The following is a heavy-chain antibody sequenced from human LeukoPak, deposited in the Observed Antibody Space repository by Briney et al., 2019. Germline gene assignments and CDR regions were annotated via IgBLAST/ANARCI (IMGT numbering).Heavy chain of an antibody. D-gene: IGHD6-13*01. CDR2: INHSGST. Sequence: GSLRLSCAASGFTFSSYAMSWIRQPPGKGLEWIGEINHSGSTNYNPSLKSRVTISVDTSKNQFSLKLSSVTAADTAVYYCARGSSSWFDYWGQGTLVTVSS. CDR3: ARGSSSWFDY. CDR1: GFTFSSYA. J-gene: IGHJ4*02. V-gene: IGHV4-34*01.